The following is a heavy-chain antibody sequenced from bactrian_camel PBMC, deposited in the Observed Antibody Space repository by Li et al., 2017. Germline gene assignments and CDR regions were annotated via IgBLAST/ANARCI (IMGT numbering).Heavy chain of an antibody. V-gene: IGHV3S54*01. CDR1: GNIYSSTY. D-gene: IGHD4*01. J-gene: IGHJ4*01. Sequence: QVQLVESGGGSVQAGGSLRLSCVASGNIYSSTYMAWFRQAPGKEREGVARIYRGDSSTYYADSVKGRFTISQDNAKNSVYLQMDSLKPEGTAMYSCAAAFPTYRYGGYRDCPSEYRYWGKGTQVTVS. CDR3: AAAFPTYRYGGYRDCPSEYRY. CDR2: IYRGDSST.